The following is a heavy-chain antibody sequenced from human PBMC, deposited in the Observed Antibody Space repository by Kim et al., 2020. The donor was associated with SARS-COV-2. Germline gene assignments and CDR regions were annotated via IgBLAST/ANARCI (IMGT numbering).Heavy chain of an antibody. Sequence: GGSLRLSCAASGFTFSSYDMHWVRQAPGKGLEWVSAIGTAGDTYYPGSVKGRFTISRENAKNSLYLQMNSLRAGDTAVYYCARAVSGSYFPAYYYYGMDVGGQGTTVTVSS. CDR3: ARAVSGSYFPAYYYYGMDV. D-gene: IGHD1-26*01. CDR2: IGTAGDT. J-gene: IGHJ6*02. V-gene: IGHV3-13*04. CDR1: GFTFSSYD.